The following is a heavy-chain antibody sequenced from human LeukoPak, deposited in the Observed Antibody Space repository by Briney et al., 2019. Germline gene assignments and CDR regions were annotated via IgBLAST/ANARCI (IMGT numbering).Heavy chain of an antibody. CDR2: IYYSGST. D-gene: IGHD4-17*01. CDR1: GGSISSGGYY. CDR3: ARAYPYYGDYYFDY. Sequence: SQTLSLTCTVSGGSISSGGYYWGWIRQHPGKGLEWIGYIYYSGSTYYNPSLKSRVTISVDTSKNQFSLKLSSVTAADTAVYYCARAYPYYGDYYFDYWGQGTLVTVSS. J-gene: IGHJ4*02. V-gene: IGHV4-31*03.